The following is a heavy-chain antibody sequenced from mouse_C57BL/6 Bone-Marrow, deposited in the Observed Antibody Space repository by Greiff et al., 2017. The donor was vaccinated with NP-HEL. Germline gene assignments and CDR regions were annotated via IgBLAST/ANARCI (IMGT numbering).Heavy chain of an antibody. CDR3: LLLCLLCIGVLHPLTRCPCHPHQFPGQASSTLYTSSSTAYLELRRLTSEDTAVYYCALYYWGY. CDR2: INPNNGGT. Sequence: VQLQQSGPELVKPGASVKIPCKASGYTFTDYNMDWVKQSHGKSLEWIGDINPNNGGTIYNQKFTGKATLTVDKSSSTAYMELRSLTSEAPAVSRLLLLCLLCIGVLHPLTRCPCHPHQFPGQASSTLYTSSSTAYLELRRLTSEDTAVYYCALYYWGYWGQGTTLTVSS. D-gene: IGHD6-1*01. CDR1: GYTFTDYN. J-gene: IGHJ2*01. V-gene: IGHV1-18*01.